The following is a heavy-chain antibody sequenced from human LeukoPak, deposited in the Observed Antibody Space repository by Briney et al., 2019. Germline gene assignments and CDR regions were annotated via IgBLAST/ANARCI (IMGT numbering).Heavy chain of an antibody. D-gene: IGHD3-16*01. Sequence: SETLSLTCTVSGGSISSSSHYWGWIRQPPGKGLEWIGSIYYSGTTYYNPSLKSRVTISVDTSKNQFSLKLSSVTAADTAVYYCARVWGYYYYMDVWGKGTTVTVSS. J-gene: IGHJ6*03. CDR3: ARVWGYYYYMDV. CDR1: GGSISSSSHY. CDR2: IYYSGTT. V-gene: IGHV4-39*01.